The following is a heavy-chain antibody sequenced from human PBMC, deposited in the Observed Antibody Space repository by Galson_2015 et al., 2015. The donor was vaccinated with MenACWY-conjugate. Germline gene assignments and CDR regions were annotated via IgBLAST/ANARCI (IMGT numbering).Heavy chain of an antibody. CDR2: VSATSSDM. J-gene: IGHJ4*02. V-gene: IGHV3-21*05. Sequence: SLRLSCAASGFTFSSHSLNWVRQAPGKGLEWVSYVSATSSDMYYADSVQGRFTISRDNAKKSLYLQMNSLRAEDTAVYYCAVGWGEWHYFDYWGQGALVTVSS. CDR1: GFTFSSHS. D-gene: IGHD3-16*01. CDR3: AVGWGEWHYFDY.